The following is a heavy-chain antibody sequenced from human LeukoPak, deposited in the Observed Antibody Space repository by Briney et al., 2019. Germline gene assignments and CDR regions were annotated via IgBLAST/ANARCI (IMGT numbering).Heavy chain of an antibody. V-gene: IGHV3-7*01. CDR2: IKQDGSEK. D-gene: IGHD2-15*01. J-gene: IGHJ6*03. Sequence: GGSLRLSCAASGFSFSSYGMHWVRQTPGKGLERVANIKQDGSEKYYVDSVKGRFTISRDNAKNTLYLQLNSLRAEDTAVYYCARGGFCSGGSCPVDYYYYMDVWGKGTTVTVSS. CDR3: ARGGFCSGGSCPVDYYYYMDV. CDR1: GFSFSSYG.